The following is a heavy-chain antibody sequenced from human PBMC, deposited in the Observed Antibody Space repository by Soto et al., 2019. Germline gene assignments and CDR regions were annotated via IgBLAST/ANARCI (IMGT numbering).Heavy chain of an antibody. CDR2: IWHDGTNK. D-gene: IGHD3-22*01. V-gene: IGHV3-33*01. J-gene: IGHJ6*02. CDR1: GFNFRGYG. CDR3: ECVVEVIPPGYYYAMEV. Sequence: PGGSLRLSCAASGFNFRGYGMHWVRQAPGKGPEWVAVIWHDGTNKYYGDSVKGRFTISRDNSKNILYLHMNSLRDEDTAVYYCECVVEVIPPGYYYAMEVWGQGTTVTVSS.